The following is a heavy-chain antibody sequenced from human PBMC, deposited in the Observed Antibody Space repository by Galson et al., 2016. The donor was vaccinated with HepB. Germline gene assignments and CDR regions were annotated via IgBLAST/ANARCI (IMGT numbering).Heavy chain of an antibody. CDR3: ARRSDFGGFDF. V-gene: IGHV5-51*01. CDR1: GHNFPVDW. J-gene: IGHJ4*02. D-gene: IGHD3-10*01. Sequence: QSGAEVKKPGESLKISCKVSGHNFPVDWIGWVRQMSGKGLEWIGIIFPADADTRYSPSFQGQVIISADKSTNTAYLQWSSLKASDTAMYYCARRSDFGGFDFRGQGTLVTVSS. CDR2: IFPADADT.